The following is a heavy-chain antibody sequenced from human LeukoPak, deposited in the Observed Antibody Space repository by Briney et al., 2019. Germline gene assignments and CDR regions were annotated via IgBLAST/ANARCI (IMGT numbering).Heavy chain of an antibody. J-gene: IGHJ4*02. CDR1: GFTFSSCW. CDR2: IKQDGSEK. Sequence: PGGSLRLSCGASGFTFSSCWMSWVRQAPGKGLEWVANIKQDGSEKYYVDSVKGRFTISRDNAKNTLYLQMNSLRAEDTAVYYCARDFQPSLYYFDYWGQGTLVTVSS. V-gene: IGHV3-7*01. D-gene: IGHD2-2*01. CDR3: ARDFQPSLYYFDY.